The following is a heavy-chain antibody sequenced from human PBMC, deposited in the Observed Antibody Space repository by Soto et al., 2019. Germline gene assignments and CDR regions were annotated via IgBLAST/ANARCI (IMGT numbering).Heavy chain of an antibody. Sequence: QVQLVQSGAEVKKPGSSVKVSCKASGGTFSSYAISWVRQAPGQGLEWMGGIIPIFGTANYAQKFQGRVTITADKSTRTAYMELSSLRSEDTAVYYCAEGYPTDPSYYYYGMDVWGQGTTVTVSS. J-gene: IGHJ6*02. D-gene: IGHD5-18*01. CDR1: GGTFSSYA. CDR3: AEGYPTDPSYYYYGMDV. CDR2: IIPIFGTA. V-gene: IGHV1-69*06.